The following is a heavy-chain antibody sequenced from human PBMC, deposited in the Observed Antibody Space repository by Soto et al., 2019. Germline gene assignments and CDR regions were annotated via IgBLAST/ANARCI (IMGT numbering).Heavy chain of an antibody. CDR2: FSGSGGAT. J-gene: IGHJ4*02. CDR3: AKAVGDY. Sequence: GGSLRLSCAASGFIASNYAMSWVRQAPGKGLEWVSGFSGSGGATFYADSVKGRFTISRDSSKNTIYLQMDRPRADDTAVYYCAKAVGDYWGRGTLVTVSS. CDR1: GFIASNYA. D-gene: IGHD1-26*01. V-gene: IGHV3-23*01.